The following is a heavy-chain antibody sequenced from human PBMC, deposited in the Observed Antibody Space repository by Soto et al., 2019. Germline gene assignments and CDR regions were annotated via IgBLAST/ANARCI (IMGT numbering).Heavy chain of an antibody. CDR1: GGSISSISNHY. V-gene: IGHV4-59*08. D-gene: IGHD3-10*01. Sequence: QVQLQESGPGLVKPSETLSLTCTVSGGSISSISNHYCSWIRLPPGKGLEWIGYISKSGYTSYNPSLNGRVMLSVDTSKNQCSLKLTSVIAADAAVYYCTTQGFGVLHGLVAVWGQGTTVTVSS. J-gene: IGHJ6*02. CDR2: ISKSGYT. CDR3: TTQGFGVLHGLVAV.